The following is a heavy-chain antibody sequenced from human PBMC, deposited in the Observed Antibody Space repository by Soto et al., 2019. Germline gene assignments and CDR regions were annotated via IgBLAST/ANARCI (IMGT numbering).Heavy chain of an antibody. D-gene: IGHD3-3*01. V-gene: IGHV5-51*01. CDR2: IYPGDSDT. CDR3: ARHDGDPSESGPDYYYSNGMDV. Sequence: GESLKISCRGSGYYFSTYWIGWVRQMPGKGLEWMGVIYPGDSDTRYSPSFQGQVTFSADKSISTAYLQWTSLKASDTAMYYCARHDGDPSESGPDYYYSNGMDVWREGTTVTVSS. CDR1: GYYFSTYW. J-gene: IGHJ6*04.